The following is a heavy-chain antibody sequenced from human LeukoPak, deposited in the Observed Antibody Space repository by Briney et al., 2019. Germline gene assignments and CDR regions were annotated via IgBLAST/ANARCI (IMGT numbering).Heavy chain of an antibody. D-gene: IGHD6-19*01. V-gene: IGHV1-8*01. J-gene: IGHJ4*02. CDR3: ARGGIAVAGTPSDY. CDR2: MNPNSGNT. Sequence: ASVKVSCRASGYTFTSYDINWLRQATGQGLEWMGWMNPNSGNTGYAQKFQGRVTMTRNTSISTAYMELSSLRSEDTAVYYCARGGIAVAGTPSDYWGQGTLVTVSS. CDR1: GYTFTSYD.